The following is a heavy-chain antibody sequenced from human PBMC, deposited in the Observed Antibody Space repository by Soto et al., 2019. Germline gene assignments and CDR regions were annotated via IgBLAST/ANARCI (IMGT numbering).Heavy chain of an antibody. D-gene: IGHD1-20*01. Sequence: SVTLSRNSALSGGSISASYYYWGWLRQSPWKGPEWIGSVFYTGFTSYNPYIESRVSVSVDTSKKQFSLKVSGVSAADTAVYYCATSQKGYNWNYFDHWGQGAMVTVSS. V-gene: IGHV4-39*01. CDR1: GGSISASYYY. CDR2: VFYTGFT. J-gene: IGHJ4*02. CDR3: ATSQKGYNWNYFDH.